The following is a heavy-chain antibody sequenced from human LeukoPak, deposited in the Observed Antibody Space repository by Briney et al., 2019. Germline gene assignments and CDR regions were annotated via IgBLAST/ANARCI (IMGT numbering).Heavy chain of an antibody. Sequence: PSETLSLTCTVSGGSISSYYWSWIRQPPGKGLEWIGYIYYSGSTNYNPSLKSRVTISVDTSKNQFSLKLSSVTAADTAVYYCASSGRGITQGDIVVVPAAFGGAFDIWGQGTMVTVSS. CDR3: ASSGRGITQGDIVVVPAAFGGAFDI. V-gene: IGHV4-59*01. CDR1: GGSISSYY. D-gene: IGHD2-2*01. J-gene: IGHJ3*02. CDR2: IYYSGST.